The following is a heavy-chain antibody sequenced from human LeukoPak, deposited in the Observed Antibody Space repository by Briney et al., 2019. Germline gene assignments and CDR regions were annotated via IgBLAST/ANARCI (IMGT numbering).Heavy chain of an antibody. Sequence: PSQSLSLTCTVSGRSISTSSYYWGWLRQPPGKGLEWIGRIYYSQSTYYNPSLKSRVTISVDTSKNQFSLKLSCVTAADTAVYYCARVKTGERFFSSYYDFWSGYSYFDYWGQGTLVTVSS. V-gene: IGHV4-39*01. CDR2: IYYSQST. D-gene: IGHD3-3*01. CDR3: ARVKTGERFFSSYYDFWSGYSYFDY. J-gene: IGHJ4*02. CDR1: GRSISTSSYY.